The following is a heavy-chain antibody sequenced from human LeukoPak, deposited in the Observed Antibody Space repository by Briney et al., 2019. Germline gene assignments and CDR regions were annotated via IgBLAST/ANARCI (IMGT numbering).Heavy chain of an antibody. Sequence: SETLSLTCAVYGGSFSGYYWSWIRQPPGKGLEWIGEINHSGSTNYNPSLKSRVTISVDTSKNQFSLKLSSVTAADTAVYYCARDQYYYDSSGYYRFDYWGQGTLVTVSS. CDR1: GGSFSGYY. V-gene: IGHV4-34*01. J-gene: IGHJ4*02. D-gene: IGHD3-22*01. CDR2: INHSGST. CDR3: ARDQYYYDSSGYYRFDY.